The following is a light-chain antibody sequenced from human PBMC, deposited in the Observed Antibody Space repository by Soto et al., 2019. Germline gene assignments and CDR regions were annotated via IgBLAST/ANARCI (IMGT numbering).Light chain of an antibody. J-gene: IGKJ4*01. CDR2: DAS. CDR3: QQYGISPPGT. V-gene: IGKV3-20*01. Sequence: EIVLTQSPGTLSLSPGERATLSCRASDTVSNNFFAWYQHRPGQAPRLLIYDASTRATGIPDRFSGGGSGTGFTLTINRLEPEDSAVYYCQQYGISPPGTFGGGNKVEIK. CDR1: DTVSNNF.